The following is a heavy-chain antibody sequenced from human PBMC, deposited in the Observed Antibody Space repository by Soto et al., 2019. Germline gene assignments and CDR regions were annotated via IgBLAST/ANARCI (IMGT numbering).Heavy chain of an antibody. Sequence: QITLKESGPTLVKPTQTLTLTCTFSGFSLSTSGLGVGWIRQPPGKALEWLALIYWDDDKRYSPSLKSRLTSTTDTSKNQVVHTRTNMDPVDTATYYGAHSDYGDYEGAGFDYWGQGTLVTVSS. CDR3: AHSDYGDYEGAGFDY. D-gene: IGHD4-17*01. CDR2: IYWDDDK. V-gene: IGHV2-5*02. CDR1: GFSLSTSGLG. J-gene: IGHJ4*02.